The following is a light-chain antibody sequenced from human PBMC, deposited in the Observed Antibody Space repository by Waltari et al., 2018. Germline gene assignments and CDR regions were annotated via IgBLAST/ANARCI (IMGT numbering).Light chain of an antibody. CDR3: SSYTSSITYV. Sequence: QSALTQPASVSGSPGQSITIPCTGSSSDVGGYNSVSGYQQHPDRAPKPLIYEVGSRPSGVSDRFSGSKSGNTASLTISGLQAEDEADYYCSSYTSSITYVFGVGTKVTVL. CDR2: EVG. V-gene: IGLV2-14*01. J-gene: IGLJ1*01. CDR1: SSDVGGYNS.